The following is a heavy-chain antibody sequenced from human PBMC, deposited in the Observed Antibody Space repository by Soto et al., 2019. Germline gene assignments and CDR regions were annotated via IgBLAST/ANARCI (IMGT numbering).Heavy chain of an antibody. V-gene: IGHV3-23*01. D-gene: IGHD3-3*01. J-gene: IGHJ4*02. CDR1: GFSFGVYA. Sequence: EVQLLEAGGGLIQPGRSLRLSCAASGFSFGVYAMSCVRQAPGKGLEWVATISGGIGSTYYADAVKGRFTISRDISRSTLDLQMNSLRVEDTALYYCAKLRGRGIFVYWGQGTMVTISS. CDR2: ISGGIGST. CDR3: AKLRGRGIFVY.